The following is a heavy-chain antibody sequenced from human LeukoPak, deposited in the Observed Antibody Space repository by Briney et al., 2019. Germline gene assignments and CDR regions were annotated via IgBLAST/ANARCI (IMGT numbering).Heavy chain of an antibody. Sequence: GGSLRLSCAASGFTFSSYEMNWVRQAPGKGLEWVSYISSSGSTIYYADSVKGRFTISRDNAKNSLYLQMNSLRAEDTAVYYCARDLYNYYGSGIDYWGQGTLVTVSS. D-gene: IGHD3-10*01. CDR2: ISSSGSTI. CDR1: GFTFSSYE. J-gene: IGHJ4*02. CDR3: ARDLYNYYGSGIDY. V-gene: IGHV3-48*03.